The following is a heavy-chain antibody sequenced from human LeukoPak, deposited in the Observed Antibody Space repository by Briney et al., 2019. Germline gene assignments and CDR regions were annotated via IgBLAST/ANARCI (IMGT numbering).Heavy chain of an antibody. CDR3: ARLMVYAIRRYYYYGMDV. V-gene: IGHV3-7*01. CDR1: GFTFSSYW. D-gene: IGHD2-8*01. Sequence: GSLRLSCAASGFTFSSYWMSWVRQAPGKGLEWVANIKQDGSEKYYVDSVKGRLTISRDNAKNSLYLQMNSLRAEDTAVYYCARLMVYAIRRYYYYGMDVWGQGTTVTVSS. CDR2: IKQDGSEK. J-gene: IGHJ6*02.